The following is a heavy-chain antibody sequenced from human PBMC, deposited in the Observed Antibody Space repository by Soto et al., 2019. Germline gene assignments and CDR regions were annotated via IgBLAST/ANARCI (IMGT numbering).Heavy chain of an antibody. CDR1: GYTFTSYA. V-gene: IGHV1-3*01. D-gene: IGHD3-22*01. J-gene: IGHJ4*02. CDR2: INAGNGNT. CDR3: ARVRSGYYVDFFDY. Sequence: ASVKVSCKASGYTFTSYAMHWLRQAPGQRLEWMGWINAGNGNTKYSQKFQGRVTITRDTSASTAYMELSSLRSEDTAVYYCARVRSGYYVDFFDYWGQGTLVTVSS.